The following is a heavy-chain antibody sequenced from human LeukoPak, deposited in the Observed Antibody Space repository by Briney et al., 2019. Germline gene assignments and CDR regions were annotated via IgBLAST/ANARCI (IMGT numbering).Heavy chain of an antibody. CDR2: IYYSGST. D-gene: IGHD4-17*01. Sequence: SETLSLTCTVSIGSISSSSYYWGWIRQPPGKGLVWFGSIYYSGSTYYNPSLKSRVTISVDTSKNQFSLKLSSVTAADTAVYYCARGTDYGDTDAFDIWGQGTMVTVSS. CDR1: IGSISSSSYY. J-gene: IGHJ3*02. V-gene: IGHV4-39*07. CDR3: ARGTDYGDTDAFDI.